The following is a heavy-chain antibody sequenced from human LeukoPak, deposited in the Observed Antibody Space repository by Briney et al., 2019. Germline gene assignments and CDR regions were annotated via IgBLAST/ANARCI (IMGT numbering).Heavy chain of an antibody. CDR2: IYTDGRT. CDR1: GFTVSSNY. V-gene: IGHV3-53*01. CDR3: ARGESHLGAFDI. D-gene: IGHD3-16*01. Sequence: PGGSLRLSCAASGFTVSSNYMSWVRQAPGKGLEWVSIIYTDGRTSYAASVKGRFTISTDNSKNTLYLQVNGLRAEDTAVYYRARGESHLGAFDIWGQGTMVIVSS. J-gene: IGHJ3*02.